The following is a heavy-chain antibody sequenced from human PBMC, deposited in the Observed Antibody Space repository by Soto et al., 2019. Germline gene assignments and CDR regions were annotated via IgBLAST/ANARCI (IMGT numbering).Heavy chain of an antibody. D-gene: IGHD1-1*01. Sequence: VSGPTLVNPTQTLTLTCTFSGFSLNTGGVGVGWIRQPPGKPLEWLALVYWNDDERYRPSLKNRLAIIKDTSKNQVVLTMTNMDPVDTGKYHCDKRIRERQAFDVWGQGTVVTVSS. CDR3: DKRIRERQAFDV. CDR1: GFSLNTGGVG. V-gene: IGHV2-5*04. CDR2: VYWNDDE. J-gene: IGHJ3*01.